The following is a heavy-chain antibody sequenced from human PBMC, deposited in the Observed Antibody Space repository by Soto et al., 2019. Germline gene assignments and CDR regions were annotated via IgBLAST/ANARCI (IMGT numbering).Heavy chain of an antibody. CDR3: AHSRCGGDCLQSYSSHYYDGMDV. V-gene: IGHV2-5*02. Sequence: QITLKESGPSLVKPTQTLTLTCTFSGFSLSTGGVGVGWIRQPPGKALEWLALIYWDDDKRYSPSLRSRLIVTKDTSKNQVVLTMTNMDPVDTATYYCAHSRCGGDCLQSYSSHYYDGMDVWGQGTTVTVSS. D-gene: IGHD2-21*02. J-gene: IGHJ6*02. CDR1: GFSLSTGGVG. CDR2: IYWDDDK.